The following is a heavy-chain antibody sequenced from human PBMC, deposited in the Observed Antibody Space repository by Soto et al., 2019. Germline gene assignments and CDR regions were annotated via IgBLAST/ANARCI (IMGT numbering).Heavy chain of an antibody. CDR3: ALQRAGAYGMDV. D-gene: IGHD3-10*01. CDR2: ISTNNGNT. J-gene: IGHJ6*02. CDR1: GYIFSEYG. Sequence: QVQLVQSGAEVKKPGASVKVSCKASGYIFSEYGISWVRQAPGQGPEYLGWISTNNGNTGYAPKLQGRVTMTTDTSTSTAYMELRTLRSDDTAVYYCALQRAGAYGMDVWGQGTTVAVSS. V-gene: IGHV1-18*01.